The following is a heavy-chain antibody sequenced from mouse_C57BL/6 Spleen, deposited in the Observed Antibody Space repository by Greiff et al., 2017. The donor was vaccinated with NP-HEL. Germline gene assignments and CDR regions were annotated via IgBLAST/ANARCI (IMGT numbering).Heavy chain of an antibody. D-gene: IGHD2-3*01. CDR1: GYTFTSYW. Sequence: QVQLKQPGAELVKPGASVKLSCKASGYTFTSYWMHWVKQRPGQGLEWIGMIHPNSGSTNYNEKFKSKATLTVDKSSSTAYMQLSSLTSEDSAVYYCARGDGYYDYAMDYWGQGTSVTVSS. V-gene: IGHV1-64*01. J-gene: IGHJ4*01. CDR3: ARGDGYYDYAMDY. CDR2: IHPNSGST.